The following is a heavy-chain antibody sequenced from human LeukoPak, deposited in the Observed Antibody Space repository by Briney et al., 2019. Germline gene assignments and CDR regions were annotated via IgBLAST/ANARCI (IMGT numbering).Heavy chain of an antibody. CDR3: ARLDGGQLGHCSSTSCNGAFDI. V-gene: IGHV4-39*07. J-gene: IGHJ3*02. Sequence: HPSETLSLTCTVSGDSISSGPYFWGWIRQPPGKGLDCLGNIHYTGSTYCKSSLRSRVTMSVDTSKNQFSLMLRSVTAADTAMYYCARLDGGQLGHCSSTSCNGAFDIWGQGAMVTVSS. CDR2: IHYTGST. D-gene: IGHD2-2*01. CDR1: GDSISSGPYF.